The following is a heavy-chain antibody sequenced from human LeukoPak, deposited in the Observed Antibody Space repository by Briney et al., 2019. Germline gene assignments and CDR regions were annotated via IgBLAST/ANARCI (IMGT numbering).Heavy chain of an antibody. J-gene: IGHJ5*02. CDR2: ISYEGGTQ. V-gene: IGHV3-30*18. CDR1: GVTLSPYG. D-gene: IGHD3-10*01. CDR3: AKEGTPQVSTWYDL. Sequence: PGGSLRLSCAASGVTLSPYGMHWVRQAPGKGLEWVAVISYEGGTQHYADYVKGRFIISRDNHRNTLYLQMNILRTEDTAVYYCAKEGTPQVSTWYDLWGQGTQVIVSS.